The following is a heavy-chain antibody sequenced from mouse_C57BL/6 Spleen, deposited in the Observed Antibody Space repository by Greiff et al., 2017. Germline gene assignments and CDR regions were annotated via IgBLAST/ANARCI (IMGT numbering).Heavy chain of an antibody. CDR2: IDPENGDT. Sequence: VQLQQSGAELVRPGSSVKMSCKTSGYTFTSYGINWVKQRPGQGLEWIGWIDPENGDTEYASKFQGKATITADTSSNTAYLQLSSLTSEDTAVYYCNYGYSWFAYWGQGTLVTVSA. V-gene: IGHV14-4*01. J-gene: IGHJ3*01. D-gene: IGHD2-2*01. CDR3: NYGYSWFAY. CDR1: GYTFTSYG.